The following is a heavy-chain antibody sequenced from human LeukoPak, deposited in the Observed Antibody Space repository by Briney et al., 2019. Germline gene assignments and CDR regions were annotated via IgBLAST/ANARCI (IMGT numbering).Heavy chain of an antibody. D-gene: IGHD3-9*01. CDR2: IRYDGSNK. CDR1: GFTFSSYG. V-gene: IGHV3-30*02. Sequence: PGGSLRLSCAASGFTFSSYGMHWVRQAPGKGLEGVAFIRYDGSNKYYADSVKGRFTISRDNAKNSLYLQMNSLRAEDTAVYYCARDNDLLRYFDWPLDYWGQGTLVTVSS. CDR3: ARDNDLLRYFDWPLDY. J-gene: IGHJ4*02.